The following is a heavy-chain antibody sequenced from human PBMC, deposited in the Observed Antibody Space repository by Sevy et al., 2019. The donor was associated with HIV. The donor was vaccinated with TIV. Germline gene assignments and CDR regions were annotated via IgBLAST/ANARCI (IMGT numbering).Heavy chain of an antibody. CDR3: ARDQLGSIDY. CDR2: VSSDGSEI. CDR1: GFTFSTYA. V-gene: IGHV3-30-3*01. Sequence: GGSLRLSCAVSGFTFSTYAMHWVRQAPGKGRECVAIVSSDGSEINYADSVKGRFTISRDNSRNTLYLQMNSLRTEDKALNYCARDQLGSIDYWGQGTLVTVSS. J-gene: IGHJ4*02. D-gene: IGHD7-27*01.